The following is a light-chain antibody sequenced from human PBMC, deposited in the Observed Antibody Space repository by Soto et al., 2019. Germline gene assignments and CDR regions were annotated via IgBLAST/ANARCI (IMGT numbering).Light chain of an antibody. CDR3: RQYNSYEIT. CDR2: KAS. CDR1: QSISSW. J-gene: IGKJ5*01. V-gene: IGKV1-5*03. Sequence: DIQMTQSPSTLSASVGDRVTITCRASQSISSWLAWYQQKPGKAPKLLIYKASSFESGVPSRFSGSGSGTEVTLTTSSRQPDDFATYYCRQYNSYEITFGQGTRLEIK.